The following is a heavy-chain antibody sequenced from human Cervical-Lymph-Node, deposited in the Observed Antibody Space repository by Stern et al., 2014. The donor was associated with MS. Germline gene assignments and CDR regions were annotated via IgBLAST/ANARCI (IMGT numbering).Heavy chain of an antibody. D-gene: IGHD1-26*01. V-gene: IGHV3-11*01. Sequence: VQLVESGGGLVKPGGSMRLSCAASGFTFSDYYMSWIRQAPGKGLECVSYITSSGSTMYYADSVKGRFTISRDNAKNSLYLQMNSLRAEDTAVYYCARELSLLNPCFDYWGQGTLVTVSS. J-gene: IGHJ4*02. CDR3: ARELSLLNPCFDY. CDR2: ITSSGSTM. CDR1: GFTFSDYY.